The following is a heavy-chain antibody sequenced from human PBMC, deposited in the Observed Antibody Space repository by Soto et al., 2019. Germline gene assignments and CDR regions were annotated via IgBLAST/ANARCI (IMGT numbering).Heavy chain of an antibody. V-gene: IGHV3-30*18. Sequence: SLRLSCAASGFTFSSYGMHWVRQAPGKGLEWVAVISYDGSNKYYADSVKGRFTISRDNSKNTLYLQMNSLRAEDTAVYYCAKALNLVVVPAALDYWGQGTLVTVSS. CDR3: AKALNLVVVPAALDY. J-gene: IGHJ4*02. CDR1: GFTFSSYG. CDR2: ISYDGSNK. D-gene: IGHD2-2*01.